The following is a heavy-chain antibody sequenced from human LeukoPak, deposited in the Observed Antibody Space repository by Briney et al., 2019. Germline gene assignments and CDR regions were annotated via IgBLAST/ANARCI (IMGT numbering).Heavy chain of an antibody. J-gene: IGHJ4*02. CDR2: ISSSGSTI. CDR1: GFTFSDYY. CDR3: ARDEYYYDSSTGFDY. D-gene: IGHD3-22*01. V-gene: IGHV3-11*04. Sequence: PGGSLRLSCAASGFTFSDYYMSWIRQAPGKGLEWVSYISSSGSTIYYADSVKGRFTISRDNAKNPLYLQMNSLRAEDTAVYYCARDEYYYDSSTGFDYWGQGTLVTVSS.